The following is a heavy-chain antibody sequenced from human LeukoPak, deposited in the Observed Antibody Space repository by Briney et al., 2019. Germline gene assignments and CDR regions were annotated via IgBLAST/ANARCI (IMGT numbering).Heavy chain of an antibody. V-gene: IGHV4-30-2*01. CDR2: IYHSGST. D-gene: IGHD6-19*01. CDR3: ARARAGVLDY. Sequence: SETLSLTSAVSGGSISIGGYSWSWIRQPPGKGLEWIGYIYHSGSTYYNPSLKSRVTISVDRSKNQFSLKLSSVTAADTAVYYCARARAGVLDYWGQGTLVTVSS. J-gene: IGHJ4*02. CDR1: GGSISIGGYS.